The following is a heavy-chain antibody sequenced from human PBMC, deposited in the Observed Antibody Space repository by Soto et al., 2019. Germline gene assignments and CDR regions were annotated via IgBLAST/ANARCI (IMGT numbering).Heavy chain of an antibody. V-gene: IGHV3-30*18. D-gene: IGHD4-17*01. Sequence: QVQLVGSGGGVVQPGRSLRLSCAASGFTFSNHGMHWVRQAPGKGLEWVAVISYDGSNKYYADSVKGRFTISRDNSENTLYLQMDSLRAEDTAVYYCAKDHLPTTVTTPWFDPGGQGTLVTVSS. J-gene: IGHJ5*02. CDR2: ISYDGSNK. CDR3: AKDHLPTTVTTPWFDP. CDR1: GFTFSNHG.